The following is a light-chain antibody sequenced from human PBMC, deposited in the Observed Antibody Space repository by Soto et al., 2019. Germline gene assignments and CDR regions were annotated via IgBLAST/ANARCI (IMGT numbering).Light chain of an antibody. V-gene: IGKV3D-11*01. Sequence: EIVLTQSPATLSLSPGERATLSCRASQGVSSYLAWYQQKPGQAPRLLIYDASNRATGIPARFSGSGPGTDFTLTISSLEPEDFAVYYCQQYGSSPLTFGGGTKVDIK. CDR2: DAS. CDR1: QGVSSY. J-gene: IGKJ4*01. CDR3: QQYGSSPLT.